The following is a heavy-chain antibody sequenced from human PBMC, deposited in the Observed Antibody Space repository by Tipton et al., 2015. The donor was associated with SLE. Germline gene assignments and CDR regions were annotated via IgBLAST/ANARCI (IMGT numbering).Heavy chain of an antibody. CDR1: GGSIRSASSY. Sequence: TLSLTCSVSGGSIRSASSYWGWIRQPPGKGLEWIGRIYYSGSSYYNPSLKSRVTISVDTSKNQFSLKLSSVTAADTAVYYCARDPNGGYGSFDYWGLGALVTVSS. CDR2: IYYSGSS. J-gene: IGHJ4*02. D-gene: IGHD7-27*01. V-gene: IGHV4-39*07. CDR3: ARDPNGGYGSFDY.